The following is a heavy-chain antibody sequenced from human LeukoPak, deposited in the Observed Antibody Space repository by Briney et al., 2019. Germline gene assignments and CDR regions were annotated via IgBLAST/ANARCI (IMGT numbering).Heavy chain of an antibody. Sequence: AGGSLRLSCAASGFTFSSYAMRWVRQAPGKGLEWGSAICDSGGSTYYADSVKGRFTISRDNSKNTLYLQMNRLRAEDTAVYYCAKRVVTMVRGSGSDYWGQGTLVTVSS. CDR1: GFTFSSYA. J-gene: IGHJ4*02. D-gene: IGHD3-10*01. CDR3: AKRVVTMVRGSGSDY. CDR2: ICDSGGST. V-gene: IGHV3-23*01.